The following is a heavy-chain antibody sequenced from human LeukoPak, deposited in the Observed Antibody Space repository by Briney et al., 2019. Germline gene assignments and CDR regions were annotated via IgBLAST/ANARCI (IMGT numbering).Heavy chain of an antibody. CDR1: GYSFTSYW. D-gene: IGHD3-10*01. V-gene: IGHV5-51*01. J-gene: IGHJ6*02. CDR3: ARRRGFGELIPYYYGMDV. Sequence: GESLKISCKGSGYSFTSYWIGWVRQMPGKGLEWMGIIYPGDSETRYSPSFQGQVTISVDKSISTAYLQWSSLKASDTAMYYCARRRGFGELIPYYYGMDVWGQGTTVTVSS. CDR2: IYPGDSET.